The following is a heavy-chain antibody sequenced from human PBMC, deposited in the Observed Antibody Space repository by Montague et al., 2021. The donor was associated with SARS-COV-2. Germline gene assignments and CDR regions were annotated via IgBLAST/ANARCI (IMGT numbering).Heavy chain of an antibody. D-gene: IGHD3-22*01. Sequence: SLRLSCAASGFTFSSYWMSWVRRAPGKGLEWVANVKQDGSEKYYVDSVKGRFTISRDNAKNSLYLQMNSLRAEDTAVYYCARDSFFVGDSSTDYYYGMDVWGQGTTVTVSS. CDR1: GFTFSSYW. J-gene: IGHJ6*02. CDR2: VKQDGSEK. CDR3: ARDSFFVGDSSTDYYYGMDV. V-gene: IGHV3-7*01.